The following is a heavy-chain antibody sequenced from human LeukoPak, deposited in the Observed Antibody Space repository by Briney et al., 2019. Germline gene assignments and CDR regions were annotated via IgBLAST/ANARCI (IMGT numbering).Heavy chain of an antibody. V-gene: IGHV1-69*06. J-gene: IGHJ6*03. Sequence: ASVKVSCKASGGTFSSYAISWVRQAPGQGLEWMGGIIPIFGTANYAQKFQGRVTITADKSTSTAYMELSSLRSEDTAVYYCARGPRYIYYYYYMDVWGKGTTVTISS. CDR2: IIPIFGTA. D-gene: IGHD3-9*01. CDR3: ARGPRYIYYYYYMDV. CDR1: GGTFSSYA.